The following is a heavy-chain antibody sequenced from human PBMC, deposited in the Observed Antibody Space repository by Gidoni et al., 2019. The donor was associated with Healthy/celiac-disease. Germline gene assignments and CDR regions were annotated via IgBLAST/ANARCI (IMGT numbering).Heavy chain of an antibody. Sequence: EVQLVESGGGLVKPGRSLRLSCTASGFTFGYYDMRWFSQAPGKGLEWGGFISSKAYGGKTEYAASVKGRFTISRDDSKSIAYLQMNSLKTEDTAVYYCTSSYCGGDCYSHPDYWGQGTLVTVSS. D-gene: IGHD2-21*02. CDR3: TSSYCGGDCYSHPDY. J-gene: IGHJ4*02. V-gene: IGHV3-49*05. CDR2: ISSKAYGGKT. CDR1: GFTFGYYD.